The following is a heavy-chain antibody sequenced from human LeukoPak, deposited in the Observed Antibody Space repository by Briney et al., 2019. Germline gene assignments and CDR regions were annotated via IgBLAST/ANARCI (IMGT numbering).Heavy chain of an antibody. CDR2: INPNSGGT. Sequence: ASVKVPCKASGYTFTGYYMHWVRQAPGQGLEWMGWINPNSGGTNYAQKFQGRVTMTRDTSISTAYMELSRLRSDDTAVYYCARDLAAAGPEVWFDPWGQGTLVTVSS. V-gene: IGHV1-2*02. D-gene: IGHD6-13*01. CDR1: GYTFTGYY. J-gene: IGHJ5*02. CDR3: ARDLAAAGPEVWFDP.